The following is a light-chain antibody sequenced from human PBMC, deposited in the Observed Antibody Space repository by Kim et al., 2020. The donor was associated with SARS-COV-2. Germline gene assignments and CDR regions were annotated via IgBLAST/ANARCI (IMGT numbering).Light chain of an antibody. Sequence: GKTVITSCTRSSGGIASNYVQWYRQRPGSAPTTLIYENNERPSGVPDRFSGSIDRSSNSASLTISGLQTEDEADYYCQSSDNTNLVFGGGTQLTVL. CDR1: SGGIASNY. CDR3: QSSDNTNLV. V-gene: IGLV6-57*03. CDR2: ENN. J-gene: IGLJ2*01.